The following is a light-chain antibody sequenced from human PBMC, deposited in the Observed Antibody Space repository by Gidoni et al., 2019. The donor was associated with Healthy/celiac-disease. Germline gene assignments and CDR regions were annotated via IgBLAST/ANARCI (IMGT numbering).Light chain of an antibody. J-gene: IGLJ2*01. CDR3: SSYAGSNNFV. V-gene: IGLV2-8*01. CDR1: SSDVGGYNY. CDR2: GVS. Sequence: QSALTQPPSASGSPGPPVTISCTVTSSDVGGYNYVSWYQQHPGKAPTLMIYGVSKRPSGVPDRFSGSKSGNTASLTVSGLQAGDEADYYCSSYAGSNNFVFGGGTKLTVL.